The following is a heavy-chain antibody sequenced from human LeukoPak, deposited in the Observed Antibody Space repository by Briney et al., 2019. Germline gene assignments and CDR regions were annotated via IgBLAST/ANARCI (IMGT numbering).Heavy chain of an antibody. D-gene: IGHD6-19*01. CDR1: GFTFSNYA. V-gene: IGHV3-64*01. CDR2: IISNGIST. J-gene: IGHJ5*02. CDR3: ARTQQWLATGGWYWFDT. Sequence: GGSVRLSCAASGFTFSNYAIHWVRQAPGKGLEFVSSIISNGISTYYGNSVKGRFTISRDNSKNTVYLQMGSLRAEDMAVYYCARTQQWLATGGWYWFDTWGQGTLVTVSS.